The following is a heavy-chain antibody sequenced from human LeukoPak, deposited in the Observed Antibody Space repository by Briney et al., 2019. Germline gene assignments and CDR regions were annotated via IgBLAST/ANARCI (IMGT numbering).Heavy chain of an antibody. CDR2: IYDGGNT. D-gene: IGHD3/OR15-3a*01. V-gene: IGHV3-53*01. Sequence: GGSLRLSCAASGFTVSNKYMSWVRQAPGKGLECVSVIYDGGNTYCADSVKGRFTISRDNSKNTLNLQMNSLRAEDTAVYYCAKDDIPANGLYDAFDIWGQGTKVTVSA. CDR3: AKDDIPANGLYDAFDI. J-gene: IGHJ3*02. CDR1: GFTVSNKY.